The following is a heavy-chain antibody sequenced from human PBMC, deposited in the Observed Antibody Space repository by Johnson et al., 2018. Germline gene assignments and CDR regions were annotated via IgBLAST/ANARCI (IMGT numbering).Heavy chain of an antibody. V-gene: IGHV3-48*02. D-gene: IGHD3-3*01. Sequence: VQLVESGGGLVQPGGSLRLSCAASGFSFSSYSMNWVRQAPGKGLEWGSYISRSSSKIYYADSVKGRFTISRDNAKNSMYLQMNSLRDEDSAVYYCARDSDYDVWSDYYGYFYWGQGTLVIVSS. CDR3: ARDSDYDVWSDYYGYFY. CDR2: ISRSSSKI. J-gene: IGHJ1*01. CDR1: GFSFSSYS.